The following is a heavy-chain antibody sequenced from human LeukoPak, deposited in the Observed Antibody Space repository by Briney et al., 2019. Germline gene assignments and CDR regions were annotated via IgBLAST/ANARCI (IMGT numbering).Heavy chain of an antibody. V-gene: IGHV3-21*01. CDR1: GFTFSDCD. CDR3: GRAFPPLRTAAAGDY. J-gene: IGHJ4*02. CDR2: ISYRSSHM. D-gene: IGHD6-13*01. Sequence: GGSLRLSCTASGFTFSDCDMNWFRQAPGKGLEWVSSISYRSSHMYYADSVKGRFTISRDNAENSLYLQMNSLRAEDTAVYYCGRAFPPLRTAAAGDYWGQGSLVTVSS.